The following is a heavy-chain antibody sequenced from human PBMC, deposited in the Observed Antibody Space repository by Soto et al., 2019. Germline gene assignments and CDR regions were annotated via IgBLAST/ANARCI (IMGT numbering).Heavy chain of an antibody. V-gene: IGHV4-30-4*01. J-gene: IGHJ6*02. Sequence: PSETLSLTCTVSGGSISSGDYYWSWIRQPPGKGLEWIGYIYYSGSTYYNPSLKSRVTISVDTSKNQFSLKLSSVTAADTAVYSCAGQCFIAVIYGMDIGAQGTPLPIS. CDR1: GGSISSGDYY. CDR2: IYYSGST. D-gene: IGHD6-19*01. CDR3: AGQCFIAVIYGMDI.